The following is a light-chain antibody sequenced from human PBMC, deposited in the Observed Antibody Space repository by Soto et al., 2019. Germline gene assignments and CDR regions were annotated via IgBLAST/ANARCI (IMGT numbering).Light chain of an antibody. Sequence: QSALTQPASVSGSPGQSITISCNGTNSDVGGLNYVSWYQHHPGNAPKLIIYEVSYRPSGVSDRFSGSKSDNTASLTISGLQTDDEADYYCSSFTISSTWVFGGGTKLTVL. V-gene: IGLV2-14*01. CDR3: SSFTISSTWV. CDR1: NSDVGGLNY. CDR2: EVS. J-gene: IGLJ3*02.